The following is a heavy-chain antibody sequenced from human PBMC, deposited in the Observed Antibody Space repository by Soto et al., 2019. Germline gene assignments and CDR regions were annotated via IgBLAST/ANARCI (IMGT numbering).Heavy chain of an antibody. V-gene: IGHV4-59*01. D-gene: IGHD3-9*01. CDR1: GGSISSFY. Sequence: QVQLQESGPGLVKPSETLSLTCTVSGGSISSFYWSWIRQPPGKGLEWIGYIYYTGSTKYNPSLKSRVTISVDTSKNQFSLKLSSVTAADTAVYYCARGRHWLDYWGQGTLVTVSS. J-gene: IGHJ4*02. CDR2: IYYTGST. CDR3: ARGRHWLDY.